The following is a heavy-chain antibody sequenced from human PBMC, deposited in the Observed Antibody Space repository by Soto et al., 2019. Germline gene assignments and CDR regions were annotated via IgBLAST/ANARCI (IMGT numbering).Heavy chain of an antibody. J-gene: IGHJ6*02. CDR3: ARESRDRREKYYYYYYGMDV. V-gene: IGHV3-33*01. CDR2: IWYDGSNK. D-gene: IGHD2-21*02. CDR1: GFTFSSYG. Sequence: QVQLVESGGGVVQPGRSLRLSCAASGFTFSSYGMHWVRQAPGKGLEWVAVIWYDGSNKYYADSVKGRFTISRDNSKNTLYLQLNNLRAEDTAVYYCARESRDRREKYYYYYYGMDVWGQGTTVTVSS.